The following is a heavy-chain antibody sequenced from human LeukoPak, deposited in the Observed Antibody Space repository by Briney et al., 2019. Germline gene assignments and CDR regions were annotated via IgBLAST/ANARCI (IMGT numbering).Heavy chain of an antibody. CDR2: ISSSGSTI. Sequence: GGSLRLSCAASGFTFSDYYMSWIRQAPGKGLEWVSYISSSGSTIYYADSVKGRFTISRDNARNSLYLQMNSLRAEDTAVYYCSLSSILAADLYGMDVWGQGTTATVSS. CDR1: GFTFSDYY. V-gene: IGHV3-11*01. CDR3: SLSSILAADLYGMDV. J-gene: IGHJ6*02. D-gene: IGHD3-9*01.